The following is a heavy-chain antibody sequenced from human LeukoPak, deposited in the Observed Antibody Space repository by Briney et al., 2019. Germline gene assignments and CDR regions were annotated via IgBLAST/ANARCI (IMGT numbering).Heavy chain of an antibody. J-gene: IGHJ5*02. CDR2: IYYSGST. V-gene: IGHV4-59*12. Sequence: PSQTLSLTCTVSGGSISSYYWSWIRQPPGKGLEWIGYIYYSGSTNYNPSLKSRVTISVDTSKNQFSLELSSLTAADTAVYYCAREFDYEGVDPWGQGTLATVSS. CDR1: GGSISSYY. D-gene: IGHD4-17*01. CDR3: AREFDYEGVDP.